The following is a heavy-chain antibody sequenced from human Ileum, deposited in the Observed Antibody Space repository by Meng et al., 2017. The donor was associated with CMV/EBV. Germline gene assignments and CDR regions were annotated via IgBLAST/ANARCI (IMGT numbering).Heavy chain of an antibody. V-gene: IGHV4-39*07. D-gene: IGHD1-26*01. Sequence: SETLSLTCTVSGGSISSTSFYWGWIRQPPGEGLEWIGDVSYSANANYNPSLKSRVTISLDTSKNQFSLNLSPVTAADTAVYYCARRGWSGSLNWFDPWGQGTLVTVSS. CDR3: ARRGWSGSLNWFDP. CDR1: GGSISSTSFY. J-gene: IGHJ5*02. CDR2: VSYSANA.